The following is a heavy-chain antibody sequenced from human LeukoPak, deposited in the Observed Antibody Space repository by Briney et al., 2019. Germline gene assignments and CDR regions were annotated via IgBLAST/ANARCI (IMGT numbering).Heavy chain of an antibody. CDR2: MNRDGSEK. CDR1: GFTFSDYW. Sequence: PGGSLRLSCAASGFTFSDYWLSWVRQAPGKGLEWVANMNRDGSEKNYVDSMKGRITISRDNAKNSLYLQMNSLRVEDTAVYYCAKDFATAMDEGGWGQGTLVTVSS. CDR3: AKDFATAMDEGG. V-gene: IGHV3-7*01. D-gene: IGHD5-18*01. J-gene: IGHJ4*02.